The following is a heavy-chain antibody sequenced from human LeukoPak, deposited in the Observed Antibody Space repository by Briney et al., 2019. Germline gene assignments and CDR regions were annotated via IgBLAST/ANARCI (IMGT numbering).Heavy chain of an antibody. CDR3: ARDLVVVRAATFMDV. V-gene: IGHV1-2*02. J-gene: IGHJ6*03. CDR1: GYTFTGYY. CDR2: INPNSGGT. D-gene: IGHD2-2*01. Sequence: ASVKVSCKASGYTFTGYYMHWVRQAPGQGLEWMGWINPNSGGTNYAQKFQGRVTMTRDTSISTAYMELSRLRSDDTAVYYCARDLVVVRAATFMDVWGKGTTVTVSS.